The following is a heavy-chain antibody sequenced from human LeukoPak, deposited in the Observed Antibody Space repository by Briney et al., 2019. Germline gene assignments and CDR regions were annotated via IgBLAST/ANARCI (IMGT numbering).Heavy chain of an antibody. J-gene: IGHJ6*02. CDR1: GFTFSTYA. D-gene: IGHD2-15*01. CDR3: ATDKDFAPDV. V-gene: IGHV3-33*08. CDR2: IWYDGSKK. Sequence: PGGSLRLSCAASGFTFSTYAMHWVRQAPGKGLEWVAVIWYDGSKKYYADSVKGRFTISGDISKNTLSLQMNSLRAEDTAVYYCATDKDFAPDVWGQGTTVTVSS.